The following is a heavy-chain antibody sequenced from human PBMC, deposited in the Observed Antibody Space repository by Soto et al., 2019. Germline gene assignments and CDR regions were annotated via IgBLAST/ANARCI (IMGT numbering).Heavy chain of an antibody. J-gene: IGHJ4*02. V-gene: IGHV4-4*07. Sequence: PSETLSLTSCVAGGSINSYWWSWIRQPAGKGLEWIGRVYSSGTTDYNPSLNSRATLSVETSKNQFSLKLSSVTAADTAVYYCARDIGSYAYGEGYWGQGIQVTVS. CDR2: VYSSGTT. D-gene: IGHD3-10*01. CDR3: ARDIGSYAYGEGY. CDR1: GGSINSYW.